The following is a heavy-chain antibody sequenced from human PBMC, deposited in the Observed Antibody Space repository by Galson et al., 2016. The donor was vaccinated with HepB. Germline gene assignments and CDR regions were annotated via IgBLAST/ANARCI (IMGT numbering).Heavy chain of an antibody. D-gene: IGHD2-2*01. CDR1: GGSINDYY. J-gene: IGHJ2*01. CDR2: IYHSGRT. CDR3: ARGRSCTSTSCFLFGDNRDWYFDL. V-gene: IGHV4-59*01. Sequence: ETLSLTCTVSGGSINDYYWNFIRQPPGKGLEWSGYIYHSGRTKYTPYLKSRVTISIDTSKNQFSLTLSSVTAADTAVYYWARGRSCTSTSCFLFGDNRDWYFDLWGRGTLVTVSS.